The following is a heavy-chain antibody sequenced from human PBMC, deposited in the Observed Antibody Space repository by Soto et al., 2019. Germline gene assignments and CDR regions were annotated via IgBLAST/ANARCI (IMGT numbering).Heavy chain of an antibody. V-gene: IGHV4-31*03. J-gene: IGHJ5*02. CDR3: ARLRIATNNYKWFDP. Sequence: SETLSLTCSVSGAALNSGNYYWSWIRRVPGKGLEWIGHIYVTGAVDYNPSLRDRITISQDTSERQFSLNLRLVTAADTAVYYCARLRIATNNYKWFDPWGQGTLVTVSS. D-gene: IGHD2-21*01. CDR2: IYVTGAV. CDR1: GAALNSGNYY.